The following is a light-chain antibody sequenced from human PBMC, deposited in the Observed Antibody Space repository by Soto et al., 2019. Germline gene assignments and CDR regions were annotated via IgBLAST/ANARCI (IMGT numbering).Light chain of an antibody. Sequence: EIVLTQSPGTLSLSPGERATLSCRASQSLSSGQLVWYQQKPGQAPRLLIHDISRRATGTPDRFSGSGSGTDFTLTISRLEPEDFAVYYCQQYGNSPWAFGQGTKVEV. CDR3: QQYGNSPWA. CDR2: DIS. J-gene: IGKJ1*01. V-gene: IGKV3-20*01. CDR1: QSLSSGQ.